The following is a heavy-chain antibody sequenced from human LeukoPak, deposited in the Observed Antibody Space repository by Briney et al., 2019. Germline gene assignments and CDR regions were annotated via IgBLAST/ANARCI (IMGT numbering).Heavy chain of an antibody. Sequence: GASVKVSCKASGYTFTSYYMHWVRQAPGQGLEWMGIINPSGGSTSYAQKFQGRVTMTRDTSTSTVYMELSSLRSEDTAVYYCARDPGTTYIRYYYYGMDVWGQGTTVTVSS. J-gene: IGHJ6*02. V-gene: IGHV1-46*01. CDR3: ARDPGTTYIRYYYYGMDV. D-gene: IGHD4-17*01. CDR2: INPSGGST. CDR1: GYTFTSYY.